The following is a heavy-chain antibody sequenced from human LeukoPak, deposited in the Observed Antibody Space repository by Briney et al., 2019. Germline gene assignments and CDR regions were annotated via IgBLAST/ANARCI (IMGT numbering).Heavy chain of an antibody. Sequence: GGSLRLSCAASGFIFKNYAMNWVRQAPGKGLEWVSAITSSGGSTYYADSVKGRFTISRDNSKNTLSLQMNSLRAEDTAVYYCARASFGVIVGPDYWGQGTQVTVSS. V-gene: IGHV3-23*01. CDR1: GFIFKNYA. D-gene: IGHD3-3*01. CDR2: ITSSGGST. CDR3: ARASFGVIVGPDY. J-gene: IGHJ4*02.